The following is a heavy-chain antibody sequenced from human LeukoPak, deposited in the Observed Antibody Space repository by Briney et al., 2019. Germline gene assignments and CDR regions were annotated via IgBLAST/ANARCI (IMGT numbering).Heavy chain of an antibody. V-gene: IGHV3-30*02. J-gene: IGHJ4*02. CDR3: AKEVRPYYFDY. Sequence: VRXXXGXGXXWVAFIRYDGSNKYYADSVKGRFTISRDNSKNTLYLQMNSLRAEDTAVYYCAKEVRPYYFDYWGQGTLVTVSS. CDR2: IRYDGSNK.